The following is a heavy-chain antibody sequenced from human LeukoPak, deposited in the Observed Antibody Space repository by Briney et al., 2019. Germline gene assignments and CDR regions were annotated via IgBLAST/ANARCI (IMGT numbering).Heavy chain of an antibody. CDR1: GVTSSSYS. D-gene: IGHD3-10*01. Sequence: GGCLRLSCAAPGVTSSSYSMNWVRQAPGKGLGWGSSISSSSSYIYYADSVKGRFPISRDNAKNSLYLQMNGLRAQDTAVYYCARDMVRGVKAFQHWGQGTLVTVSS. CDR3: ARDMVRGVKAFQH. J-gene: IGHJ1*01. V-gene: IGHV3-21*01. CDR2: ISSSSSYI.